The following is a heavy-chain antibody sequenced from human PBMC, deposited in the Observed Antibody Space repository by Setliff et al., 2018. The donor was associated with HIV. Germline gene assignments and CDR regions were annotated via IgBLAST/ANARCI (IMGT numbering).Heavy chain of an antibody. J-gene: IGHJ4*02. D-gene: IGHD3-3*01. CDR1: GGSFSGYY. V-gene: IGHV4-34*01. Sequence: SETLSLTCAVYGGSFSGYYWSWIRQPPGKGLEWIGEINHSGSTNYNPSLKSRVTISVDTSMDQFSLKLNSVTAADTAMYYCARHRVRDSWRGLGGTFDYWGQGTRVTVSS. CDR3: ARHRVRDSWRGLGGTFDY. CDR2: INHSGST.